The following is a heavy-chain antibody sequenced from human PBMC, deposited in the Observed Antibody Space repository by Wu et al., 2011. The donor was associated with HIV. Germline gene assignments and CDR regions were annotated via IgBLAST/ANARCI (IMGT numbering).Heavy chain of an antibody. V-gene: IGHV1-69*18. D-gene: IGHD5-24*01. J-gene: IGHJ5*02. CDR1: GGTFSSYA. CDR2: IIPIFGTA. Sequence: QVQLVQSGAEVKEPGSSVKVSCKASGGTFSSYAISWVRQAPGQGLEWMGRIIPIFGTANYAQKFQGRVTITADESTSTAYMELSSLRSEDTAMYYCARGFPDGYNFGWFDPGAREPWSPSPQ. CDR3: ARGFPDGYNFGWFDP.